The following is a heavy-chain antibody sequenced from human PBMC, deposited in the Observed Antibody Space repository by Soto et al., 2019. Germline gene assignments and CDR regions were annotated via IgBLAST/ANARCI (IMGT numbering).Heavy chain of an antibody. Sequence: SXXXXGDTFNFYTXNWVXXAPGQXLQWMGRINPILSMSNYAPRFQGRVTMTADKSTSTAYMELSSLRSEDTAMYYCATSYGSGYRAFDSWGQGALVTVSS. CDR1: GDTFNFYT. J-gene: IGHJ4*02. D-gene: IGHD3-10*01. CDR3: ATSYGSGYRAFDS. V-gene: IGHV1-69*02. CDR2: INPILSMS.